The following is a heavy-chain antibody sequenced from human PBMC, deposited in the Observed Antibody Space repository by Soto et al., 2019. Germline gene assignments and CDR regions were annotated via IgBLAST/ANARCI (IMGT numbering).Heavy chain of an antibody. CDR1: GYGFESYY. Sequence: SVKVSSAQCGYGFESYYLRWVRQAPGQALEWMGVIHPSGGGTTYAQKFLGRVTVTRDTSTSTVFMELSSLRSDDTAVYYCARGGHIAVVTASFDYWGQGTLVTVSS. CDR2: IHPSGGGT. D-gene: IGHD2-21*02. CDR3: ARGGHIAVVTASFDY. J-gene: IGHJ4*02. V-gene: IGHV1-46*02.